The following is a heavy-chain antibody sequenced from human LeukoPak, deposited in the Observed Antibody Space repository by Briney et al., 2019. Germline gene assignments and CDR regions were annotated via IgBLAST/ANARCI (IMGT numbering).Heavy chain of an antibody. D-gene: IGHD3-3*01. CDR1: GYSFTSYW. CDR2: IYPGDSDT. J-gene: IGHJ5*02. Sequence: GESLKIPCKGSGYSFTSYWIGWVRQMPGKGLEWMGIIYPGDSDTRYSPSFQGQVTISADKSISTAYLQWSSLKASDTAMYYCASVTSITIFGVVSSWFDPWGQGTLVTVSS. V-gene: IGHV5-51*01. CDR3: ASVTSITIFGVVSSWFDP.